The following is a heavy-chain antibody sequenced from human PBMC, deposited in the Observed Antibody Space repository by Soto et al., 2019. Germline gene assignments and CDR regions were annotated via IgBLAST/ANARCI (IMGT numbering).Heavy chain of an antibody. CDR2: SFYTGNS. J-gene: IGHJ4*02. Sequence: SETLSLTGSVSGGSISSSTSYWGWIRQPPGRGLEWVGSSFYTGNSYYNPSLRIRVTRSTSTSKDQFALKLTSVTAADTAVYSCARHDFSLYSSNWYPIDSWGQGTLVTVSS. V-gene: IGHV4-39*01. D-gene: IGHD6-13*01. CDR1: GGSISSSTSY. CDR3: ARHDFSLYSSNWYPIDS.